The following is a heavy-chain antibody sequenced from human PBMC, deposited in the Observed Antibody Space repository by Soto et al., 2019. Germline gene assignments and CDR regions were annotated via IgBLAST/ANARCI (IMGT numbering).Heavy chain of an antibody. J-gene: IGHJ6*02. CDR2: IFHSGST. D-gene: IGHD3-10*01. CDR1: GGSINSGDYY. V-gene: IGHV4-30-4*01. CDR3: ARDRYYGSGTYYNFYSGMDV. Sequence: SETLSLTCTVSGGSINSGDYYWTWVRRPPGKGLEWIGNIFHSGSTYYTPSLQSRVTISLDTSKNHFSLKLSSVTPADTAVYYCARDRYYGSGTYYNFYSGMDVWGQGTTVTVSS.